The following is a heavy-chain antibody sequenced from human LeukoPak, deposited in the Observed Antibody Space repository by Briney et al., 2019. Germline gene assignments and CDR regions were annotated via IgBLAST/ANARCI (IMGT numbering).Heavy chain of an antibody. CDR1: GFSVSNNY. CDR3: ARGRIAAPGTLDY. CDR2: ISSGDST. D-gene: IGHD6-13*01. V-gene: IGHV3-53*01. Sequence: GGSLRLSCAASGFSVSNNYMSWVRQAPGKGLEWVSVISSGDSTYYADSVKGRFTISRDNSKNTLYLQMNSLRAEDTAVYYCARGRIAAPGTLDYWGQGTLVTVSS. J-gene: IGHJ4*02.